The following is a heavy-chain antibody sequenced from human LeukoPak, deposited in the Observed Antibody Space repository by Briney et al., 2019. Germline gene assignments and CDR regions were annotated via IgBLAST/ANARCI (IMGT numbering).Heavy chain of an antibody. CDR1: GYTFTNYG. CDR2: ISAYNGNT. J-gene: IGHJ4*02. V-gene: IGHV1-18*01. CDR3: ARDLAAAGLHPDY. Sequence: GASVKVSCKASGYTFTNYGITWVRQAPGQGLEWMGWISAYNGNTNYAQKLQGRLTMTTDTSMSTAYMELRSLRSDDTAVYYCARDLAAAGLHPDYWGQGTLVTVSS. D-gene: IGHD6-13*01.